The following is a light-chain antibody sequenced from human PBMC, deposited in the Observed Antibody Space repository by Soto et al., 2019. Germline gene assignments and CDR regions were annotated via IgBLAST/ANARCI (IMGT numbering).Light chain of an antibody. CDR3: HRYNSVPRT. Sequence: DIEMTQSPSSLSASLGDTVTITCRASQGIGNFLAWYQQKPGDVPKLLIYAASTVQSGGPSRFSGSGSGTDFTLTISSLQPEDVATYYCHRYNSVPRTFGGGTRVEIK. CDR2: AAS. J-gene: IGKJ4*01. CDR1: QGIGNF. V-gene: IGKV1-27*01.